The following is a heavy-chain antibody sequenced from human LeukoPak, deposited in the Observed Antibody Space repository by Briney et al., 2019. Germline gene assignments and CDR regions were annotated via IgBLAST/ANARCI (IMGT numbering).Heavy chain of an antibody. D-gene: IGHD5-18*01. Sequence: GGSLRLSCATSGFTFTTFWMHWVRQAPGKGLVWVSRINHDGSSTNYADSVKGRFTISRDNAKNTVYLQMNSLRAEDTAVYYCAKNAGYSYGYPDYWGQGTLVTVSS. V-gene: IGHV3-74*01. J-gene: IGHJ4*02. CDR2: INHDGSST. CDR3: AKNAGYSYGYPDY. CDR1: GFTFTTFW.